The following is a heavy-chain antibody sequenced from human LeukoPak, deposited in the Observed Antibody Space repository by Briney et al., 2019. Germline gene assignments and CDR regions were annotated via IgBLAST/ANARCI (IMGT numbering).Heavy chain of an antibody. V-gene: IGHV3-23*01. CDR3: AKGGYYYDSTNWFDP. D-gene: IGHD3-22*01. CDR1: GFTFSSSA. Sequence: GGSLRLSCAASGFTFSSSAMSWVRQAPGKGLEWVSSISGSGDSTYYADSVKGRFTISRDNSKNTLFLQMNSLRVEDTAVYYCAKGGYYYDSTNWFDPWGQGTLVTVSS. CDR2: ISGSGDST. J-gene: IGHJ5*02.